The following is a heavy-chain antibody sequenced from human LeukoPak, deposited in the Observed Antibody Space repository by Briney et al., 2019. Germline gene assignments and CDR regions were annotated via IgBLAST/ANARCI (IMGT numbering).Heavy chain of an antibody. CDR3: AGSTYYDFWSGSIQGWFDP. Sequence: GGSLRLSCAASGFTVSSNYMSWFRQAPGKGLEWVSVIYSGGSTYYADSVKGRFTISRDNSKNTLYLQMNSLRAEDTAVYYCAGSTYYDFWSGSIQGWFDPWGQGTLVTVSS. CDR1: GFTVSSNY. D-gene: IGHD3-3*01. V-gene: IGHV3-66*01. CDR2: IYSGGST. J-gene: IGHJ5*02.